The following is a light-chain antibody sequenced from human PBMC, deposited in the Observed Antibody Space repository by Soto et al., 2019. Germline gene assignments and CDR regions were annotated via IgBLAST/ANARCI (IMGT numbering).Light chain of an antibody. V-gene: IGLV2-11*01. CDR1: TSDVGYYNF. J-gene: IGLJ1*01. Sequence: QSALTQPRSVSGSPGQSVTISCTGTTSDVGYYNFVSWYQQHPGKAPKLMIYDFSKRPSGVPDRFSGSKSGNTASLTISGLQAEDKADYYCCSYATISYVFGPGTTLPVL. CDR3: CSYATISYV. CDR2: DFS.